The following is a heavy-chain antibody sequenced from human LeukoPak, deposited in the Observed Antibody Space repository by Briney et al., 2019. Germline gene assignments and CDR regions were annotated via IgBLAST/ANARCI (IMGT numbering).Heavy chain of an antibody. D-gene: IGHD6-13*01. V-gene: IGHV1-18*01. CDR3: ARDLHSSSWSYYYYMDV. CDR2: ISAYNGNT. Sequence: ASVKVSCKASGYTFTSYGIRWVRQAPGQGLEGVGWISAYNGNTNYAQKLQGRVTMTTDTSTSTAYMELRSLRSDDTAVYYCARDLHSSSWSYYYYMDVWGKGTTVTISS. CDR1: GYTFTSYG. J-gene: IGHJ6*03.